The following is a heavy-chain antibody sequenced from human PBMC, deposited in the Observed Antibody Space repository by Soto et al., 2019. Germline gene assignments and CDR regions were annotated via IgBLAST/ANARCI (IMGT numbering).Heavy chain of an antibody. V-gene: IGHV1-69*13. CDR3: ARAPYYDILTGPFDY. D-gene: IGHD3-9*01. J-gene: IGHJ4*02. CDR1: GGTFSSYA. Sequence: GASVKVSCKASGGTFSSYAISWVRQAPGQGLEWMGGIIPIFGTANYAQKFQGRVTITADESTSTAYMELSSLRSEDTAVYYCARAPYYDILTGPFDYWGQGTLVTVSS. CDR2: IIPIFGTA.